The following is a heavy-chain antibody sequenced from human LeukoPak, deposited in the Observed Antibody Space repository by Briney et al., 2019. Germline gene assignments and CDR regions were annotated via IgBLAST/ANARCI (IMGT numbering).Heavy chain of an antibody. CDR1: GYSISSGYY. Sequence: PSETLSLTCTVSGYSISSGYYWGWIRQPPGKGLEWIGSIYHSGSTYYNPSLKSRVTISVDTSKNQFSLKLSSVTAADTAVYYCASTMTTNIVYWGQGTLVTVSS. CDR2: IYHSGST. CDR3: ASTMTTNIVY. J-gene: IGHJ4*02. D-gene: IGHD4-11*01. V-gene: IGHV4-38-2*02.